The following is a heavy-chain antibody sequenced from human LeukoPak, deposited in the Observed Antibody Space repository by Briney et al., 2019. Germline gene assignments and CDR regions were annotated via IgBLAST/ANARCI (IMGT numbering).Heavy chain of an antibody. Sequence: GGSLRLSCAASGFTFSSYEMHWVRQAPGKGLEWVSYISSSDSNIYYADSVKGRFTISRDNAKNSLYLQMNSLRAEDTAVYYCARDYGGSSPFDYWGQGTLVTVSS. D-gene: IGHD4-23*01. CDR3: ARDYGGSSPFDY. V-gene: IGHV3-48*03. CDR2: ISSSDSNI. J-gene: IGHJ4*02. CDR1: GFTFSSYE.